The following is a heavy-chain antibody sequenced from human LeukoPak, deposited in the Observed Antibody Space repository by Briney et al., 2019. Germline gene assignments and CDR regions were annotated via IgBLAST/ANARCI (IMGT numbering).Heavy chain of an antibody. CDR3: ARALLWFGEPSHIDY. V-gene: IGHV1-18*01. Sequence: GASVKVSCKASGYTFTSYGISWVRQAPGQGLEWMGWITAYNDNTNYAQKLQGRVTMTTDTSTSTAYMELRSRRSDDTAVYYCARALLWFGEPSHIDYWGQGTLVTASS. D-gene: IGHD3-10*01. J-gene: IGHJ4*02. CDR2: ITAYNDNT. CDR1: GYTFTSYG.